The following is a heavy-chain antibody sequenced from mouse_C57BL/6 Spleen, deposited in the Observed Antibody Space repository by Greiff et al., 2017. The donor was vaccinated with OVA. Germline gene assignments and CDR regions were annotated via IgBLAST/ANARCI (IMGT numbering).Heavy chain of an antibody. CDR2: LDPEDGDT. J-gene: IGHJ2*01. V-gene: IGHV14-1*01. CDR3: TTGVGTTVVADVFDY. D-gene: IGHD1-1*01. Sequence: VQLQQSGAELVRPGASVKLSCTASGFNIQVYYMHWVKQRPEQGLEWIGRLDPEDGDTEYATKFQGKATLTADTSSNTAYLQLISLTSEDTAVYYCTTGVGTTVVADVFDYWGQGTTLTVSS. CDR1: GFNIQVYY.